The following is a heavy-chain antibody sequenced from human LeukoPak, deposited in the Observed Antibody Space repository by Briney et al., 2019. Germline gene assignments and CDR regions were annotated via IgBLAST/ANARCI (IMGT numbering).Heavy chain of an antibody. CDR2: IIPIFGTA. V-gene: IGHV1-69*05. Sequence: SVKVSCKVSGLTFSSYAISWVRQAPGQGLEWMGRIIPIFGTADYAQNFQGRVTITTDESTTTAYMELSSLTSEDTAVYYCASDHYYGSGSYPSDFWGQGTLVTVSS. CDR3: ASDHYYGSGSYPSDF. D-gene: IGHD3-10*01. CDR1: GLTFSSYA. J-gene: IGHJ4*02.